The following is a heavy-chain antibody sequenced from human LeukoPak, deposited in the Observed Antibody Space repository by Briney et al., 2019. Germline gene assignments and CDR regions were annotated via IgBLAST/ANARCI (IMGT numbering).Heavy chain of an antibody. Sequence: ASVKVSCKASGYTFTGYYMHWVRQAPGQGLEWMGWINPNSGGTNYAQKFQGRVTMTRDTSISTAYMELSKLRSGDTAVYYCARDYDILTGYYNYWGQGTLVTVSS. CDR1: GYTFTGYY. CDR2: INPNSGGT. V-gene: IGHV1-2*02. J-gene: IGHJ4*02. CDR3: ARDYDILTGYYNY. D-gene: IGHD3-9*01.